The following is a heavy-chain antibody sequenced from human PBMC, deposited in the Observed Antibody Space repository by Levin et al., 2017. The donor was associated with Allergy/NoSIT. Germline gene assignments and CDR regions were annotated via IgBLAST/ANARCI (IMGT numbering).Heavy chain of an antibody. D-gene: IGHD2-15*01. CDR1: AVPISSGSYY. CDR2: IFYNGAT. J-gene: IGHJ4*02. V-gene: IGHV4-39*02. CDR3: AREDRWFSSTWYSDY. Sequence: PSETLSLTCSVSAVPISSGSYYWGWIRQSPGKGLEWIGTIFYNGATQFNPSLRSRVTLSVDTSKNQFSLNLKSVTAADTAMYYCAREDRWFSSTWYSDYWGRGTLVTVS.